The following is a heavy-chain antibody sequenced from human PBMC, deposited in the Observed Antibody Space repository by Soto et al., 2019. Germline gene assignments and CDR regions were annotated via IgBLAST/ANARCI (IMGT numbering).Heavy chain of an antibody. CDR2: VFHTGTT. Sequence: PSETLSLTCSVSGASVSSGDYYWSWIRQPPGKGLEWIGYVFHTGTTMYNPSLKGRVTVSMDASKNQFSLKLNSVSAADTAVYYCAKSPYCPGKCSPSGRNLHYWGQGTLVTVYS. CDR1: GASVSSGDYY. D-gene: IGHD2-8*02. V-gene: IGHV4-61*08. CDR3: AKSPYCPGKCSPSGRNLHY. J-gene: IGHJ4*02.